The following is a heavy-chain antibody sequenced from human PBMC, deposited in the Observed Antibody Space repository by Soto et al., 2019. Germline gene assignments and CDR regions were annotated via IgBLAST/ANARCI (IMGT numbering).Heavy chain of an antibody. CDR2: IKRKTDGGTT. CDR3: TRGSPTYYYDSSGYGTIDY. Sequence: EVQLVESGGGLVKPGGSLRLSCAASGFTFSNAWMNWVRQAPGKGLEWVGRIKRKTDGGTTDYAAPVKGRFTISIDDSKNTLYLQMNSLKTEDTAVYYCTRGSPTYYYDSSGYGTIDYWGQGTLVTVSS. J-gene: IGHJ4*02. CDR1: GFTFSNAW. D-gene: IGHD3-22*01. V-gene: IGHV3-15*07.